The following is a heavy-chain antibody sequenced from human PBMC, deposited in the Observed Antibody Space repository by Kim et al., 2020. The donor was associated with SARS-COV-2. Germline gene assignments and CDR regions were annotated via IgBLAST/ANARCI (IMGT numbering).Heavy chain of an antibody. Sequence: SETLSLTCAVSGGSISSSNWWSWVRQPPGKGLEWIGEIYHSGSTNYNPSLKSRVTISVDKSKNQFSLKLSSVTAADTAVYYCARDEYGDYVALGYWGQGTLVTVSS. V-gene: IGHV4-4*02. D-gene: IGHD4-17*01. CDR2: IYHSGST. J-gene: IGHJ4*02. CDR3: ARDEYGDYVALGY. CDR1: GGSISSSNW.